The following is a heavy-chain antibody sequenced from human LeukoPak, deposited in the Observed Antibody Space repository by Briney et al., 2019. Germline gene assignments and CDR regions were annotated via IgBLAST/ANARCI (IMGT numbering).Heavy chain of an antibody. J-gene: IGHJ5*02. CDR1: GGSISSYY. CDR2: IYTIGST. CDR3: ARQGGYDSSGYYPTYNWFDP. Sequence: SETLSLTCTVSGGSISSYYWSWIRQPPGKGLEWIGYIYTIGSTNYNPSLKSRVTISVDTSKNQFSLKLSSVTAADTAVYYCARQGGYDSSGYYPTYNWFDPWGQGTLVTVSS. D-gene: IGHD3-22*01. V-gene: IGHV4-4*09.